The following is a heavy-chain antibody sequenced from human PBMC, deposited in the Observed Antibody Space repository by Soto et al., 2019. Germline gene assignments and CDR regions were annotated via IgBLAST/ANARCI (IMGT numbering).Heavy chain of an antibody. Sequence: ASVKVSCKASGYTFTSYAMHWVRQAPGQRLEWMGWINAGNGNTKYSQKFQGRVTITRDTSASTAYMELSSLRSEDTAVYYCASGYCSGGSCLDWFDPWGQGTLVTVSS. CDR1: GYTFTSYA. CDR3: ASGYCSGGSCLDWFDP. CDR2: INAGNGNT. V-gene: IGHV1-3*01. D-gene: IGHD2-15*01. J-gene: IGHJ5*02.